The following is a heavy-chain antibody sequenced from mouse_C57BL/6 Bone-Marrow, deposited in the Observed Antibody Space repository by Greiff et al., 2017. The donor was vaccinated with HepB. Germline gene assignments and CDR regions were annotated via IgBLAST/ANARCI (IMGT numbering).Heavy chain of an antibody. V-gene: IGHV1-4*01. Sequence: QVQLQQSGAELARPGASVKMSCKASGYTFTSYTMHWVKQRPGQGLEWIGYINPSSGYTKYNQKFKDKATLTADKSSSTAYMQLSSLTSEDSAVYYCARSTTVVATNYWGQGTTLTVSS. D-gene: IGHD1-1*01. CDR1: GYTFTSYT. J-gene: IGHJ2*01. CDR3: ARSTTVVATNY. CDR2: INPSSGYT.